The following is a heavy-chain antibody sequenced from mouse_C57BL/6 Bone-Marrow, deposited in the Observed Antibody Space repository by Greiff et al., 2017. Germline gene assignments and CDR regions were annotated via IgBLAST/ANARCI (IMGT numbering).Heavy chain of an antibody. Sequence: EVQLQQSGAELVRPGASVTLSCTASGFNIKDDYIHWVKQRPEQGLEWIGWLDPEIGDTEYASKFQGKAPITSDTSSHTAYLQLRSLTSEDTAVYYCASFEGNYFDFWGAGTPLTVAS. V-gene: IGHV14-4*01. CDR2: LDPEIGDT. CDR3: ASFEGNYFDF. D-gene: IGHD6-1*01. J-gene: IGHJ2*01. CDR1: GFNIKDDY.